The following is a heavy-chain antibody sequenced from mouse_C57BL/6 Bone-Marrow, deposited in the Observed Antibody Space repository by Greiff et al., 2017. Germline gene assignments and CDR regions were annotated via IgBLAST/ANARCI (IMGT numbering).Heavy chain of an antibody. V-gene: IGHV5-6*02. CDR3: ARRYYGYFYAMDY. D-gene: IGHD2-2*01. CDR1: GFTFSSYG. J-gene: IGHJ4*01. CDR2: ISSGGSYT. Sequence: EVKLQESGGDLVKPGGSLKLSCAASGFTFSSYGMSWVRQTPDKRLEWVATISSGGSYTYYPDSVKGRFTISRDNAKNTLYLQMSSLKSEDTAMYYCARRYYGYFYAMDYWGQGTSVTVSS.